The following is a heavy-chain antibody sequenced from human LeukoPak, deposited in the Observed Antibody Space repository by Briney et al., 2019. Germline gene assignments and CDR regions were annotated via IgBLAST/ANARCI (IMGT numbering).Heavy chain of an antibody. CDR1: GGSISSSSYY. J-gene: IGHJ4*02. CDR3: ARQGIAVAGYDY. Sequence: SETLSLTCTVSGGSISSSSYYWGWIRQPPGKGLEWIGSIYYSGSTYYNPSLKSRVTIPVDTSKSQFSLKLSSVTAADTAVYYCARQGIAVAGYDYWGQGTLVTVSS. V-gene: IGHV4-39*01. D-gene: IGHD6-19*01. CDR2: IYYSGST.